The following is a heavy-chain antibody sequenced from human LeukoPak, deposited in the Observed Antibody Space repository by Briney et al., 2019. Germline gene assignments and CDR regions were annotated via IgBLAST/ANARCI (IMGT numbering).Heavy chain of an antibody. D-gene: IGHD3-10*01. Sequence: GGSLRLSCAASGFTFSSYAMHWVRQAPGKGLEYVSAISSNGGSTYYANSVKGRFTISRDNSKNTLYLLMNSLRAEDTAIYYCVSVWFAHPNYWGQGTLVTVSS. V-gene: IGHV3-64*01. CDR2: ISSNGGST. CDR1: GFTFSSYA. J-gene: IGHJ4*02. CDR3: VSVWFAHPNY.